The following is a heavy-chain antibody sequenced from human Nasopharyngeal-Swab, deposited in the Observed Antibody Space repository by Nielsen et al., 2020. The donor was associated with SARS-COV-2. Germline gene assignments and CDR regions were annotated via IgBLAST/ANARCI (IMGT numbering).Heavy chain of an antibody. D-gene: IGHD3-3*01. J-gene: IGHJ4*02. V-gene: IGHV3-13*01. CDR2: IGTGGDT. CDR3: ARAPPHYDFWSGYTGGASYGDY. CDR1: GFTFSDYD. Sequence: GESLKISCAVSGFTFSDYDMHWVRQATGKGLEWVSAIGTGGDTYYPGSVKGRFTISRENAKNSLYLQMNSLRAGDTAVYYCARAPPHYDFWSGYTGGASYGDYWGKGTMDTVSS.